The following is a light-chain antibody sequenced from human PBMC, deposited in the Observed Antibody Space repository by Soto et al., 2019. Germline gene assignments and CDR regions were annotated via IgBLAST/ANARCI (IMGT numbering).Light chain of an antibody. V-gene: IGLV7-46*02. J-gene: IGLJ3*02. CDR1: TGAVTSGHY. CDR3: LLSYRGARPRWV. CDR2: DTS. Sequence: AVGTQERSLSVSLGGAVTPTCGSSTGAVTSGHYPYWFQQKPGQAPRTLIYDTSNKHSWTPARFSGSLLGGKAALTLLGAQPEDEAEYYCLLSYRGARPRWVFGGGTKVTVL.